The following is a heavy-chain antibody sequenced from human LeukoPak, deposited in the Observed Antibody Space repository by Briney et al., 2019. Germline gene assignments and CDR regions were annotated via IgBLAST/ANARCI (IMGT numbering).Heavy chain of an antibody. J-gene: IGHJ4*02. D-gene: IGHD4-17*01. CDR3: ARDSTVTTEALDC. Sequence: PGGSLRLSCAASGFTFSDYYMSWIRQAPGKGLEWVSYISSSSSYTNYADSVKGRFTISRDNAKNSPYLQMNSLRAEDTAVYYCARDSTVTTEALDCWGQGTLVTVSS. V-gene: IGHV3-11*06. CDR2: ISSSSSYT. CDR1: GFTFSDYY.